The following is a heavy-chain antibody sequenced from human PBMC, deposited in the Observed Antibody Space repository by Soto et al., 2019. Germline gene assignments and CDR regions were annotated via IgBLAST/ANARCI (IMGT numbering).Heavy chain of an antibody. D-gene: IGHD4-17*01. CDR2: INDSGST. CDR3: ARDGDFGDLFDY. CDR1: GDSISDNY. J-gene: IGHJ4*02. Sequence: SETLSLTCTVSGDSISDNYWSWIRQPPGKGLEWIGYINDSGSTNYNPSLKSRVTISVDTSKNQFSLKLYSVTAADTAVYYCARDGDFGDLFDYWGQGALVTVSS. V-gene: IGHV4-59*01.